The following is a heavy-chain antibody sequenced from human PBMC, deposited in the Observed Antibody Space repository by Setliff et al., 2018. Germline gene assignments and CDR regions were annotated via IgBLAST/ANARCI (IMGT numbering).Heavy chain of an antibody. CDR3: ARDPLPKHYDVVTGYYSAPNYYYMDV. CDR1: GYTFTDYY. J-gene: IGHJ6*03. D-gene: IGHD3-9*01. CDR2: LNPKNNDA. V-gene: IGHV1-2*02. Sequence: ASVKVSCKTSGYTFTDYYIHWVRQAPGEGLEWMGWLNPKNNDASYAQKFLGRVTMTRDTSISAAYMELITLRSDDTALYYCARDPLPKHYDVVTGYYSAPNYYYMDVWGKGTTVTVSS.